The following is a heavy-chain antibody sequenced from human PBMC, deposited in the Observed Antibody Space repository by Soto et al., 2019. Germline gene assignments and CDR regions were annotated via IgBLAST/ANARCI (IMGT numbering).Heavy chain of an antibody. V-gene: IGHV4-30-4*01. Sequence: SETLSLTCTVSGGSISSGDYYWSWIRQPPGKGQEWIGYIYYSGSTYYNPSLKSRVTISVDTSKNQFSLKLSSVTAADTAVYYCARERKFSYYYYGMDVWGQGTTVTVSS. CDR2: IYYSGST. J-gene: IGHJ6*02. CDR1: GGSISSGDYY. CDR3: ARERKFSYYYYGMDV.